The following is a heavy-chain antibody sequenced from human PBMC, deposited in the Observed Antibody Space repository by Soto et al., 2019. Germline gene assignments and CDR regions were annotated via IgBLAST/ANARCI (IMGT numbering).Heavy chain of an antibody. V-gene: IGHV3-48*04. D-gene: IGHD1-20*01. Sequence: HPGGSLRLSCAASGFTFSSYSMNWVRQAPGKGLEWVSYISSSSSTIYYVDSVKGRFTISRDNAKNSLYLQMNSLRAEDTAVYYCVRDIGYNAHDCWGPGTLVTVSS. J-gene: IGHJ4*02. CDR3: VRDIGYNAHDC. CDR1: GFTFSSYS. CDR2: ISSSSSTI.